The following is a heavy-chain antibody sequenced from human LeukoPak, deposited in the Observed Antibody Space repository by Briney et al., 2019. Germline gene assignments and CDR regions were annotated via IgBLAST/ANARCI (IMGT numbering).Heavy chain of an antibody. CDR2: IWYDGSNK. V-gene: IGHV3-33*01. CDR1: GFTFSSYG. CDR3: ARDPMYYYGSGGYYDLDY. J-gene: IGHJ4*02. Sequence: GGSLRLSCAASGFTFSSYGMHWVRQAPGKGLEWVAVIWYDGSNKYYADSVKGRFTISRDNSKNTLYLQMNSLRAEDTAVYYCARDPMYYYGSGGYYDLDYWGQGTLVTVSS. D-gene: IGHD3-10*01.